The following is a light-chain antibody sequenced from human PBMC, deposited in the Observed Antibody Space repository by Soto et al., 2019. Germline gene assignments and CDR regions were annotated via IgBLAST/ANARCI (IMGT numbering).Light chain of an antibody. V-gene: IGLV2-14*01. CDR3: SSYTSSSTPWV. J-gene: IGLJ3*02. CDR1: SSDVGGYNY. Sequence: QSALTQPASVSGSPGQSITISCTGTSSDVGGYNYVSWYQQHPGKAPKLMIYDVSNRPSGVSNRFSGSKSGNTASLAISGVQAKDEADYYFSSYTSSSTPWVFGGGTKVTVL. CDR2: DVS.